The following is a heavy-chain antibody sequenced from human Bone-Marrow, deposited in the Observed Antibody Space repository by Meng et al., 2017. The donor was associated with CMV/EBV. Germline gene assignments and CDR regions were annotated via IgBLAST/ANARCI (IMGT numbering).Heavy chain of an antibody. V-gene: IGHV3-7*01. CDR2: IKQDGSEK. CDR1: GGSISSSSYY. Sequence: ETLSLTCTVSGGSISSSSYYWGWVRQAPGKGLEWVANIKQDGSEKYYVDSVKGRFTISRDNAKNSLYLQMNSLRAEDTAVYYCANLGRYYDFWSGYPYYYYGMDVWGQGTTVTVSS. CDR3: ANLGRYYDFWSGYPYYYYGMDV. J-gene: IGHJ6*02. D-gene: IGHD3-3*01.